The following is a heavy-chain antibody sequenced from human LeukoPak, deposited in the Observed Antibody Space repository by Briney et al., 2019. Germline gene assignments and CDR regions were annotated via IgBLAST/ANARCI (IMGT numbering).Heavy chain of an antibody. CDR1: GFTFSSYA. CDR2: ISGSGGST. Sequence: GGSLRLSCAASGFTFSSYAMSWVRQAPGKGLEWVSAISGSGGSTYYADSVKGRSTISRDNSKNTLYLQMNSLRADDTAVYYCAKAAYGSGSFGNLDYWGQGTLVTVSS. D-gene: IGHD3-10*01. CDR3: AKAAYGSGSFGNLDY. J-gene: IGHJ4*02. V-gene: IGHV3-23*01.